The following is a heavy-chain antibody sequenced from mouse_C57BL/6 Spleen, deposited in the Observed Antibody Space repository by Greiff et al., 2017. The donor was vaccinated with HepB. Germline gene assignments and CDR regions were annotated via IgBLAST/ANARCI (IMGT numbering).Heavy chain of an antibody. V-gene: IGHV1-69*01. J-gene: IGHJ3*01. Sequence: VQLQQSGAELVMPGASVKLSCKASGYTFTSYWMHWVKQRPGQGLEWIGEIDPSDSYTNYNQKFKGKSTLTVDKSSSTAYMQLSSLTSEDSAVYYCARGRTGFAYWGQGTLVTVSA. CDR2: IDPSDSYT. CDR1: GYTFTSYW. CDR3: ARGRTGFAY.